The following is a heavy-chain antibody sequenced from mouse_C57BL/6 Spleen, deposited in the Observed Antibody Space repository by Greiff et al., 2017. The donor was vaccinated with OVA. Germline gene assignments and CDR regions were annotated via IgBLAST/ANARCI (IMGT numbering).Heavy chain of an antibody. D-gene: IGHD3-3*01. CDR1: GFSFNTYA. CDR3: VRHGTGAMDY. CDR2: IRSKSNNYAT. V-gene: IGHV10-1*01. J-gene: IGHJ4*01. Sequence: EVQRVESGGGLVQPKGSLKLSCAASGFSFNTYAMNWVRQAPGKGLEWVARIRSKSNNYATYYADSVKDRFTISRDDSESMLYLQMNNLKTEDTAMYYWVRHGTGAMDYWGQGTSVTVSS.